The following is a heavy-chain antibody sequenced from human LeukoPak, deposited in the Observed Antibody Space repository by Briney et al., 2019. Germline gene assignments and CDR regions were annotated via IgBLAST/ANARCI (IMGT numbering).Heavy chain of an antibody. CDR3: ARDQRYGGNPGYFQH. V-gene: IGHV1-18*01. D-gene: IGHD4-23*01. J-gene: IGHJ1*01. CDR2: ISAYNGNT. CDR1: GYTFTSYG. Sequence: ASVKVSCKASGYTFTSYGISWVRQAPGQGLEWMGWISAYNGNTNYAQKLQGRVTMTTDTSTSTAYMELRSLRSDDTAVYYCARDQRYGGNPGYFQHWGQGTLVTVSS.